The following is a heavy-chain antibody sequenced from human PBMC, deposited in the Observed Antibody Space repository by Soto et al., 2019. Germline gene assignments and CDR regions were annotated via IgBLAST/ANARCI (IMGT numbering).Heavy chain of an antibody. CDR2: IWYDGSNK. V-gene: IGHV3-33*08. J-gene: IGHJ3*01. CDR1: GFTFSSYG. CDR3: ARGRRPSVV. Sequence: SLRLSCAASGFTFSSYGMHWVRQAPGKGLEWVAVIWYDGSNKYYADSVKGRFTISRDNSKNTLYLQMNSLRAEDTDVYYCARGRRPSVVWGQGTMVTLSS.